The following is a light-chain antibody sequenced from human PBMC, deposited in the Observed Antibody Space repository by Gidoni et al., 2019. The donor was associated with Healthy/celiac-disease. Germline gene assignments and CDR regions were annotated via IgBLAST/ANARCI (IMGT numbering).Light chain of an antibody. J-gene: IGLJ3*02. CDR2: DVS. V-gene: IGLV2-14*01. Sequence: QSALTQPAAVSGSPGQSITISCTGTSSGVGGYNYGSWYQQHPGKAPKLMIYDVSNRPSGVSNRFSGSKSGNTASLTISGLQAEDEADYYCSSYTSSSTLRVFGGGTKLTVL. CDR1: SSGVGGYNY. CDR3: SSYTSSSTLRV.